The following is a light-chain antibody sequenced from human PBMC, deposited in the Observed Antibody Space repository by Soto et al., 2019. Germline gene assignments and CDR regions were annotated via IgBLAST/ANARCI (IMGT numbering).Light chain of an antibody. CDR1: QGIGST. J-gene: IGKJ1*01. CDR2: DAS. Sequence: PGEGATLSCRASQGIGSTLAWYQHKPGQTPRLLIYDASTRATGVPARFSGSGSGTEFSLTINSLQSEDFALYYCQEYNTWPWTFGQGTKVDIK. CDR3: QEYNTWPWT. V-gene: IGKV3-15*01.